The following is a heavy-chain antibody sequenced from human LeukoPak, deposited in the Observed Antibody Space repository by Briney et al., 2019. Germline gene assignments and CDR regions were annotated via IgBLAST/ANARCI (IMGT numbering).Heavy chain of an antibody. V-gene: IGHV4-39*07. CDR1: GDSITNSNYF. D-gene: IGHD6-19*01. Sequence: SETLSLTCTVSGDSITNSNYFWGWIRQPPGQGLEWIGEVFYNGNTHYNPSLKSRVTISVDTSKNQFSLKLSSVTAADTAVYYCASQSGWYFPYYYYGMDVWGQGTTVTVSS. CDR2: VFYNGNT. CDR3: ASQSGWYFPYYYYGMDV. J-gene: IGHJ6*02.